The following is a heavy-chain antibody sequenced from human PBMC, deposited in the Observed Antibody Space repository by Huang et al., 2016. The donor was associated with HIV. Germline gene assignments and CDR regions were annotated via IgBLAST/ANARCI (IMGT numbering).Heavy chain of an antibody. V-gene: IGHV3-7*01. Sequence: DEHLVESGGGLVQPGGTVTITCEVSGLNFKNYLMNWVRRATGKGLEWVANIRGGGSEKNYVVSVKGRFTIFRDNAKNLLYLQRKSLRAEDTSVYYCATNLQIVVVPPDMGYDAFDMWGQGTMVTVSS. CDR3: ATNLQIVVVPPDMGYDAFDM. D-gene: IGHD2-2*01. CDR2: IRGGGSEK. J-gene: IGHJ3*02. CDR1: GLNFKNYL.